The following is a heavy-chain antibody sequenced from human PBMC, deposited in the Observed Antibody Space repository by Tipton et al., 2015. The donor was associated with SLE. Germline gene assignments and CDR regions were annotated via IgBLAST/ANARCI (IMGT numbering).Heavy chain of an antibody. J-gene: IGHJ4*02. CDR1: GYSISSSYY. CDR3: ARSNYYDSSGDFDY. V-gene: IGHV4-38-2*01. CDR2: IYHSGST. Sequence: TLSLTCAVSGYSISSSYYWGWIRQPPGKGLEWIGTIYHSGSTYYNPSLKSRVTISVDTSKNQFSLKLSSVTAADTAVYYCARSNYYDSSGDFDYWGQGTLVTVSS. D-gene: IGHD3-22*01.